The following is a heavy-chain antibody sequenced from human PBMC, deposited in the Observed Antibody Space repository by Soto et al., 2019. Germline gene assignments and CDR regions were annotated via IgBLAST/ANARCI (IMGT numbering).Heavy chain of an antibody. D-gene: IGHD3-10*01. CDR2: IYSDGGT. V-gene: IGHV3-53*02. CDR1: GLTVSSNY. Sequence: EVQLVETGGGLIQPGGSLRLSCEVSGLTVSSNYMSWVRQAPGKGLEWVSVIYSDGGTYYADSVKGRFTTSKDKSKNTHDQRMSRRRAEDTAMYYCDSMVRLARVVCWGHRNLGTVS. J-gene: IGHJ4*01. CDR3: DSMVRLARVVC.